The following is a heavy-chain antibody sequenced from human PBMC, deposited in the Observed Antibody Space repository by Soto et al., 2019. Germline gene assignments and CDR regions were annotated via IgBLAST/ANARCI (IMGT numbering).Heavy chain of an antibody. Sequence: QLQLQESAPGLVKPSETLSLTCTVSGGSISSSSYYWGWIRQPPGKGLEWIGSIYYSGSTYYNPSLKSRVTISVDTSKNQFSLKLSSVTAADTAVYYCAAQPLPYYPRGIDYWGQGTLVTVSS. J-gene: IGHJ4*02. V-gene: IGHV4-39*01. D-gene: IGHD2-21*01. CDR3: AAQPLPYYPRGIDY. CDR2: IYYSGST. CDR1: GGSISSSSYY.